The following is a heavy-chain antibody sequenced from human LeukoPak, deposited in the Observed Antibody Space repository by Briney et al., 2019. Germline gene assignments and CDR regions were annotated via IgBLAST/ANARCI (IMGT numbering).Heavy chain of an antibody. V-gene: IGHV3-23*01. CDR1: GFILSNYA. D-gene: IGHD6-19*01. Sequence: GGSLILSCAASGFILSNYAMSWVRQVPGRGLEWVSTIRSRGDSTYVADSVKGRFTISRDNSKNSLYLQMNTVRAEDTAVYYCVKGPRPDITVAHTVENWGQGTLVTVSS. J-gene: IGHJ4*02. CDR3: VKGPRPDITVAHTVEN. CDR2: IRSRGDST.